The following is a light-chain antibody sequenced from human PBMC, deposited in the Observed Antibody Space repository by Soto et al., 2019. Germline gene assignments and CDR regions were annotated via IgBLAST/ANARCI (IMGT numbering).Light chain of an antibody. V-gene: IGKV3-11*01. CDR2: DAS. CDR3: QQRSNWPIT. CDR1: QSVSSY. J-gene: IGKJ5*01. Sequence: EIVLTQSPATLSWSPGERATLSCRASQSVSSYLAWYQQKPGQAPRLLMDDASNRATGIPARFSGSGSGTDFTRTISSLEPEDFAVYYCQQRSNWPITFGQGTRLEIK.